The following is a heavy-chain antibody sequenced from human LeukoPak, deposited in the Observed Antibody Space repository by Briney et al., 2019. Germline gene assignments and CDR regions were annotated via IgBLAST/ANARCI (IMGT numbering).Heavy chain of an antibody. Sequence: GGSLRLSCAASGFTVSSNYMSWVRQAPGKGLEWVSVIYSGGSTYYADSVKGRFTISRDNSKNTLYLQMNSLRAEDTAVYYCARGPYYYDSSGYYYDAGFDYWGQGTLVTVSS. D-gene: IGHD3-22*01. CDR1: GFTVSSNY. J-gene: IGHJ4*02. CDR2: IYSGGST. CDR3: ARGPYYYDSSGYYYDAGFDY. V-gene: IGHV3-53*01.